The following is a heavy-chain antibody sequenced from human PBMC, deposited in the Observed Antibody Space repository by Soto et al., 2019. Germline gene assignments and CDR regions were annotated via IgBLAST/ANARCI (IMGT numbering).Heavy chain of an antibody. Sequence: GGSLRLSCAASGFTFSSYGMHWVRQAPGKGLEWVAVIWYDGSNKYYADSVKGRFTISRDNSKNTLYLQMNSLRAEDTAVYYCARGDIQLWPKFDYWGQGTLVTVSS. CDR2: IWYDGSNK. CDR1: GFTFSSYG. J-gene: IGHJ4*02. D-gene: IGHD5-18*01. CDR3: ARGDIQLWPKFDY. V-gene: IGHV3-33*01.